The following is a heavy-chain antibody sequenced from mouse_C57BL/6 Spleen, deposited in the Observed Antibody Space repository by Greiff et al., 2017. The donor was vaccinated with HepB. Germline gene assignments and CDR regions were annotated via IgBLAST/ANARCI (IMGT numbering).Heavy chain of an antibody. V-gene: IGHV1-4*01. CDR1: GYTFTSYT. Sequence: QVQLQQSGAELARPGASVKMSCKASGYTFTSYTMHWVKQRPGQGLEWIGYINPSSGYTKYNQKFKDKATLTADKSSSTAYMQLSSLTSEDSAGYYCAGSYYDYDDWDCSDMDYWGQGTSVTVSS. CDR2: INPSSGYT. CDR3: AGSYYDYDDWDCSDMDY. J-gene: IGHJ4*01. D-gene: IGHD2-4*01.